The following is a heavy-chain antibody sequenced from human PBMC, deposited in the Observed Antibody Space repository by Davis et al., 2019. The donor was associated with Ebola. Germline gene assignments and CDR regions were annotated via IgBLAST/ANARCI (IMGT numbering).Heavy chain of an antibody. CDR2: IDPNSGST. CDR3: TRDQFRSAWYGIDY. CDR1: GYTFTGYY. J-gene: IGHJ4*02. V-gene: IGHV1-2*05. D-gene: IGHD6-19*01. Sequence: ASVKVSCKASGYTFTGYYIHWVRQAPGQGLEWMGRIDPNSGSTIYAEKFQGRATMTRDTPISTAYMELSSLRSDDTGVYYCTRDQFRSAWYGIDYWGQGTLVTVSS.